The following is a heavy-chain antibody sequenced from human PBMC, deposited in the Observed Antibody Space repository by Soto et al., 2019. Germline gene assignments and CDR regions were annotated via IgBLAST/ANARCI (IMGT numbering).Heavy chain of an antibody. CDR2: IYPRGST. CDR3: ARGEIGNGYGLDV. CDR1: GGNITRYC. J-gene: IGHJ6*02. Sequence: SETMSLTRSVSGGNITRYCVRRIMQHSGKGLEWIGRIYPRGSTNYSPSLKSRVTMSVDTSKNQLSLKPSSVTAADTAVYYRARGEIGNGYGLDVWGHGTTVTVSS. V-gene: IGHV4-4*07. D-gene: IGHD2-8*01.